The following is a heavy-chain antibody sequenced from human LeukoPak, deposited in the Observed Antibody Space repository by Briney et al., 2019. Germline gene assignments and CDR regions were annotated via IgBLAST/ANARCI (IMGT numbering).Heavy chain of an antibody. CDR2: IFSGDST. Sequence: GGSLRLSCAASGFTVSSNYMSWVRQAPGKGLEWVSVIFSGDSTYYADSVKGRFTISRDNPKNTLYLQMNSLRAEDTAVYYCAKDRARDGYDDYWGQGTLVTVSS. V-gene: IGHV3-53*01. J-gene: IGHJ4*02. CDR3: AKDRARDGYDDY. CDR1: GFTVSSNY. D-gene: IGHD5-24*01.